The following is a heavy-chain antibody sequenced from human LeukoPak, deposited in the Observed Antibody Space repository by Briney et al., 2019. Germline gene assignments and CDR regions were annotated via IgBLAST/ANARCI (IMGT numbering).Heavy chain of an antibody. CDR1: GFTFDDYA. D-gene: IGHD2-15*01. CDR2: ISWNSGSI. CDR3: AKPIGYCSGGNCYAFDY. V-gene: IGHV3-9*01. Sequence: GGSLRLSCAASGFTFDDYAVHWVRQAPGKGLEWVSGISWNSGSIGYADSVKGRFTISRDNAKNSLYLQMNSLRAEDTAVFYCAKPIGYCSGGNCYAFDYWGQGTLVTVSS. J-gene: IGHJ4*02.